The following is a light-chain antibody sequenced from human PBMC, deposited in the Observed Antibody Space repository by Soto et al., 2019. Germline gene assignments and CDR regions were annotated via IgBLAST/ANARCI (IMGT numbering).Light chain of an antibody. V-gene: IGKV1-5*03. Sequence: DIQITQSPSTLSASVGDSVTITCRASQTISSWLAWYQQKPGKAPKLLIYKASTLKSGVPSRFSGSGSRTEFTLTISRLQPDDFATYYCQHYNSYSEAFGQGTKVDIK. J-gene: IGKJ1*01. CDR3: QHYNSYSEA. CDR2: KAS. CDR1: QTISSW.